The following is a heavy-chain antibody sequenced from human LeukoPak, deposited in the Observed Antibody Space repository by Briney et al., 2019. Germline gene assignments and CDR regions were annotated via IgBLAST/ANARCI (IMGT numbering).Heavy chain of an antibody. CDR3: ARDHCSPGTCLGGH. J-gene: IGHJ4*02. CDR1: GDTFIPYT. CDR2: IIPSLDVA. Sequence: ASVKVSCKASGDTFIPYTFSWVRQAPGQGLEWIGRIIPSLDVANYAQKFQGRVTLSVDRDTATTYMEVTSLRSEDTAIYYCARDHCSPGTCLGGHWGQGALVTVSS. V-gene: IGHV1-69*04. D-gene: IGHD2-15*01.